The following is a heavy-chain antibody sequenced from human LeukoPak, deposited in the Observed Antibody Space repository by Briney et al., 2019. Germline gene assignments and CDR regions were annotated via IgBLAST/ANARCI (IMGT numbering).Heavy chain of an antibody. CDR3: AKDPRRYSSGQYYFDY. Sequence: QSGGSLRLSCAASGFTFDDYAMHWVRQAPGKGLEWFSGISWNSGSIGYADSVKGRFTISRDNAKNSLYLQMNSLRAEDTALYYCAKDPRRYSSGQYYFDYWGQGTLVTVSS. J-gene: IGHJ4*02. CDR2: ISWNSGSI. D-gene: IGHD6-19*01. CDR1: GFTFDDYA. V-gene: IGHV3-9*01.